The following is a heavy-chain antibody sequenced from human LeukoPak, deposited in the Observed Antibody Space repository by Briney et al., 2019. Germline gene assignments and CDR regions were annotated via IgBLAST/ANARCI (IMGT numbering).Heavy chain of an antibody. Sequence: PSETLSLTCAVSGASIGSSHWWSWDRQPPGKGLEWIGEAYHSGDTNYNPSLRSRVTISAGKSNNQFSLRLNSVTAADTAVFYCARGEERGSGTVHFDFWGQGILVTVSS. CDR1: GASIGSSHW. CDR2: AYHSGDT. V-gene: IGHV4-4*02. J-gene: IGHJ4*02. D-gene: IGHD3-10*01. CDR3: ARGEERGSGTVHFDF.